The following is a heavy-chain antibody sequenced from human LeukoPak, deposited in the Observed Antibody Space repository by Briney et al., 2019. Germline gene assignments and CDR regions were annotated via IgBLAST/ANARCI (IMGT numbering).Heavy chain of an antibody. D-gene: IGHD3-22*01. CDR3: ARVGYDSSGRFDY. CDR1: GFTFSDYY. CDR2: ISSSGSII. V-gene: IGHV3-11*04. J-gene: IGHJ4*02. Sequence: GGSLRLSCAASGFTFSDYYMTWIRQAPGKGLEWVSYISSSGSIIYYADSVKGRFIISRDNAKNSLYLQMNSLRAEDTAVYFCARVGYDSSGRFDYWGQGTLVTVSS.